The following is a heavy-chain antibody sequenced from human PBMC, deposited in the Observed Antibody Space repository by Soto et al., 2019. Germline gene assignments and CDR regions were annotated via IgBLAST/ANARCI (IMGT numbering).Heavy chain of an antibody. CDR2: ISWDSAVI. D-gene: IGHD6-13*01. CDR3: EKDRGSSSWDPIFDF. Sequence: EMELVESGGGFIEPGRSLRLSCAASGFTFDDYAIHWVRQAPGKGLECVSGISWDSAVIDYAVSVKGRFTIGRDNARNSLYLHMNNLRPEYTALYFCEKDRGSSSWDPIFDFWGRGTMVTVSS. J-gene: IGHJ4*02. CDR1: GFTFDDYA. V-gene: IGHV3-9*01.